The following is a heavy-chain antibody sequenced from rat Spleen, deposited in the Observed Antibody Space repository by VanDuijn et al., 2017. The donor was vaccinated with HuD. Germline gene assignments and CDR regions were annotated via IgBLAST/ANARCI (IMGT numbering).Heavy chain of an antibody. CDR3: TRPNWDLGFDY. D-gene: IGHD5-1*01. CDR2: TIYDGSGT. Sequence: EVQLVESGGGLVQPGRSLKLSCVASGFTFNNYWMTWIRQAPGKGLEWVATTIYDGSGTYYRDSVRGRFTVSRDNAKSTLYLQMNSLRSEDTATYYCTRPNWDLGFDYWGQGVMVTVSS. CDR1: GFTFNNYW. V-gene: IGHV5-31*01. J-gene: IGHJ2*01.